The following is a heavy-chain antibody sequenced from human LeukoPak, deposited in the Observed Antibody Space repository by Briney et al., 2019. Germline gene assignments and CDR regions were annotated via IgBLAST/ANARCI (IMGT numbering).Heavy chain of an antibody. D-gene: IGHD2-15*01. J-gene: IGHJ4*02. CDR2: IKKTGSET. Sequence: GGSLRLSCAASGFTFSSYNMNWVRQAPGKGLEWVAYIKKTGSETYYVDSVKGRFTITRDNTRNSLFLQMYSLRAEDTAVYFCAREDGYCSGGNCYSYFDSWGQGTLVTVSS. CDR3: AREDGYCSGGNCYSYFDS. V-gene: IGHV3-7*01. CDR1: GFTFSSYN.